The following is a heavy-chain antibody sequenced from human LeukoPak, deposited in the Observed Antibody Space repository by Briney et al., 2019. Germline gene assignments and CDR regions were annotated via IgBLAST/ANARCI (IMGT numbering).Heavy chain of an antibody. D-gene: IGHD2-21*01. V-gene: IGHV4-34*01. CDR3: ARARGDQSNDY. CDR1: GGSFSGYY. J-gene: IGHJ4*02. Sequence: SETLSLTCAVYGGSFSGYYWSWIRQPPGKGLEWIGEINHSGSTNYNPSLKSRVTISVDTPKNQFSLKLSSVTAADTAVYYCARARGDQSNDYWGQGTLVTVSS. CDR2: INHSGST.